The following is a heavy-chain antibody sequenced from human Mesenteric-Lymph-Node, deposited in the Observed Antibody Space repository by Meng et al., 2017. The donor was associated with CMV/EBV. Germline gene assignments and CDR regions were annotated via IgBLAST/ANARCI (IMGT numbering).Heavy chain of an antibody. CDR3: YYDGSGYYSADY. D-gene: IGHD3-22*01. J-gene: IGHJ4*02. CDR2: IYYSGST. CDR1: GGSISSSSYY. V-gene: IGHV4-39*01. Sequence: TVSGGSISSSSYYWGWIRQPPGKGLEWIGSIYYSGSTYYNPSLKSRVTISVDTSKNQFSLKLSSVTAADTAVYYCYYDGSGYYSADYWGQGTLVTVSS.